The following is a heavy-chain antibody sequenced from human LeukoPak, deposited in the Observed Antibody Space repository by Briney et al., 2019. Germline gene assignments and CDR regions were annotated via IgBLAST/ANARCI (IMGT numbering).Heavy chain of an antibody. CDR1: GGCFSGYY. CDR2: INHSGST. V-gene: IGHV4-34*01. CDR3: ARGGRLLWFGELLYRDAFDI. J-gene: IGHJ3*02. D-gene: IGHD3-10*01. Sequence: SETLSLTCAVYGGCFSGYYWSWIRQPPGKGLEWIGEINHSGSTNYNPSLKSRVTISVDTSKNQFSLKLSSVTAADTAVYYCARGGRLLWFGELLYRDAFDIWGQGTMVTVSS.